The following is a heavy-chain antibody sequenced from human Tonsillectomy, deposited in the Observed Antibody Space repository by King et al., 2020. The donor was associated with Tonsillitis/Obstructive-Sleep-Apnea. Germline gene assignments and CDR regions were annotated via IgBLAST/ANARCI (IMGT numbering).Heavy chain of an antibody. D-gene: IGHD2-2*01. CDR2: INTNTGNP. Sequence: QLVQSGSELRKPGASVKVSCRASGYTFTNSTLHWVRQAPGQGLEWMGWINTNTGNPSYAQGFTGRFVFSLDPSVRTAYLQISSLKAEDAAVYYGAREVVVEPAPYGWFDPWGQGTLVTVSS. J-gene: IGHJ5*02. CDR3: AREVVVEPAPYGWFDP. V-gene: IGHV7-4-1*02. CDR1: GYTFTNST.